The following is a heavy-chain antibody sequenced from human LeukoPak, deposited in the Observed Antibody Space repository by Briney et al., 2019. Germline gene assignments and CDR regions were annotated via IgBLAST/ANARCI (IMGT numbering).Heavy chain of an antibody. CDR2: ISGSGGST. J-gene: IGHJ4*02. CDR3: ARDPRKRYSGSYFVDY. D-gene: IGHD1-26*01. CDR1: GFTFSSYA. V-gene: IGHV3-23*01. Sequence: PGGSLRLSCAASGFTFSSYAMSSVRQAPGKGLEWVSAISGSGGSTYYADSVKGRFTISRDNAKNSLYLQMNSLRAEDTAVYYCARDPRKRYSGSYFVDYWGQGTLVTVSS.